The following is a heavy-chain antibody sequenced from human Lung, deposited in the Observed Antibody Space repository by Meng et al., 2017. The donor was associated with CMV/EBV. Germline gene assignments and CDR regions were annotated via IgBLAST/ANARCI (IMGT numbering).Heavy chain of an antibody. J-gene: IGHJ4*02. CDR2: IYYSGST. D-gene: IGHD5-18*01. CDR1: GGAISTCDYY. Sequence: LRQPGPRLVKPSQPLSLPCTVSGGAISTCDYYWSWIRQPPGKGLEWIGYIYYSGSTYYNPSLKSRVTISVDTSKNQFSLKLSSVTAADTAVYYCARALDTAMVTFDYWGQGTLVTVSS. CDR3: ARALDTAMVTFDY. V-gene: IGHV4-30-4*08.